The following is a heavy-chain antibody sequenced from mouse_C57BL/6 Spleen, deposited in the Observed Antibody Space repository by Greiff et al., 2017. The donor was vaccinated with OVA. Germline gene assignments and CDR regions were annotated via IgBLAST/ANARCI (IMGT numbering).Heavy chain of an antibody. D-gene: IGHD1-1*01. CDR3: AIHYYGSSHWYFDV. CDR1: GFNIKDYY. Sequence: EVMLVESGAELVKPGASVKLSCTASGFNIKDYYMHWVKQRTEQGLEWIGRIDPEDGETKYAPKFQGKATITADTSSNTAYLQLSSLTSEDSAVYYCAIHYYGSSHWYFDVWGTGTTVTVSS. CDR2: IDPEDGET. J-gene: IGHJ1*03. V-gene: IGHV14-2*01.